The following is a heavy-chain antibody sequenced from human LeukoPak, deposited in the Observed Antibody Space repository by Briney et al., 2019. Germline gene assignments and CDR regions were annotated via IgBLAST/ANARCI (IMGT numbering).Heavy chain of an antibody. CDR1: GYTFTSYG. Sequence: GASVKVSCKASGYTFTSYGISWVRQAPGQGLEWMGWISAYNGNTNYAQKLQGRVTMTTDTSTSTAYMELRSLRSDDTAVYYCARVSCCYDYGDYYFDYWGQGTLVAVSS. D-gene: IGHD4-17*01. J-gene: IGHJ4*02. V-gene: IGHV1-18*01. CDR3: ARVSCCYDYGDYYFDY. CDR2: ISAYNGNT.